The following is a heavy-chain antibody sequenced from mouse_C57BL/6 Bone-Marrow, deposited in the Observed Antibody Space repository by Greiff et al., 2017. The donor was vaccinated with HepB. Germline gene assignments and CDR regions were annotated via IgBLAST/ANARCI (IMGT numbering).Heavy chain of an antibody. V-gene: IGHV5-15*01. CDR1: GFTFSDYG. Sequence: EVKLVESGGGLVQPGGSLKLSCAASGFTFSDYGMAWVRQAPKKGPEWVAFISNLAYSIYYADTVTGRFTISRENAKNTLYLEMSSLRSEDTAMYYCAGRGITTSPYAMDYWGEGTSVTVSS. J-gene: IGHJ4*01. CDR2: ISNLAYSI. CDR3: AGRGITTSPYAMDY. D-gene: IGHD2-4*01.